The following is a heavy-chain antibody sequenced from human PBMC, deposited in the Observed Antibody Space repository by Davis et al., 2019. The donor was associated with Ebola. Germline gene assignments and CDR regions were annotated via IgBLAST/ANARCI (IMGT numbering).Heavy chain of an antibody. CDR3: ARGHNYAHEY. D-gene: IGHD4-11*01. CDR1: GYTFTSYG. CDR2: ISAYNGKT. J-gene: IGHJ4*02. Sequence: ASVKVSCKASGYTFTSYGITWVRQAPGQGLEWVGWISAYNGKTNYLQKLQGRVTMTRDTSISTVYMELSSLRYDDTADYYCARGHNYAHEYWGQGTLVTVSS. V-gene: IGHV1-18*01.